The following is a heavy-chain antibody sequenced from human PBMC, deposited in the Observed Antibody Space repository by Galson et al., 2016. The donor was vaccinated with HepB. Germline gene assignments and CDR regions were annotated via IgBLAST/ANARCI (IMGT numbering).Heavy chain of an antibody. Sequence: SLRLSCAGSGFTFGDYALHWVRQAPGKGLEWVAIMPYDETYRFYAESVKGRFIVSRDNSKKTLYLQMDSLRPDDTADYYCAREHLRFYGPYNYGMDIWGKGTTVTVSS. CDR1: GFTFGDYA. V-gene: IGHV3-30-3*01. J-gene: IGHJ6*04. CDR2: MPYDETYR. CDR3: AREHLRFYGPYNYGMDI. D-gene: IGHD4-17*01.